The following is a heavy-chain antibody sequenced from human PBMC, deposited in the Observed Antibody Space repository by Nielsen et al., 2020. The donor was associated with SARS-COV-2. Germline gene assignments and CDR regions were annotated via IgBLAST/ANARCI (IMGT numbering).Heavy chain of an antibody. D-gene: IGHD6-13*01. CDR3: ARSTPYGTTWYGALDS. CDR1: GFTFSDYA. V-gene: IGHV3-23*01. J-gene: IGHJ4*02. CDR2: LSGRGGT. Sequence: GESLKISCAASGFTFSDYAMAWVRQAPGKGLEWVSALSGRGGTHYADFVKGRFTTSTDTSRTTLYLQMTSLRAEDTAIYYCARSTPYGTTWYGALDSWGQGTLVSVSS.